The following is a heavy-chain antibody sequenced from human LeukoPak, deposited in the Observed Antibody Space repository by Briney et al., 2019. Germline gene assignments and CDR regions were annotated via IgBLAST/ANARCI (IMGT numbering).Heavy chain of an antibody. Sequence: GGSLRLSCAASGFTFSSYAMSWVRQAPGKGLEWVSAIRGGGSSAYYADSVKGRFTISRDNSKNTLYLQMDSLRAEDTAVYYCAKRTSSWIQLWEGDPVYWGQGTLVTVSS. J-gene: IGHJ4*02. CDR2: IRGGGSSA. CDR3: AKRTSSWIQLWEGDPVY. D-gene: IGHD5-18*01. CDR1: GFTFSSYA. V-gene: IGHV3-23*01.